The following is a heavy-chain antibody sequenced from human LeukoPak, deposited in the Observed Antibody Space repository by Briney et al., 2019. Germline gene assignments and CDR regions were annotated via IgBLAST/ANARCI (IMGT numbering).Heavy chain of an antibody. CDR3: ARGVVVVPAAKWGY. V-gene: IGHV1-2*02. J-gene: IGHJ4*02. D-gene: IGHD2-2*01. Sequence: QAPGQGLEWMGWTNPNSGGTNYAQKFQGRVTMTRDTSISTAYMELSRLRSDDTAVYYCARGVVVVPAAKWGYWGQGTLVTVSS. CDR2: TNPNSGGT.